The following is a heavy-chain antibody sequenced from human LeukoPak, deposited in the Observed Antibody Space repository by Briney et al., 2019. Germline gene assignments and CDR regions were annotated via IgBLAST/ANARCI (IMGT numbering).Heavy chain of an antibody. CDR1: GGSFSTYA. Sequence: ASVKVSCKSFGGSFSTYAVNWVRQAPGQGLEWMGRLIPVLGMSHYAPGFQGRVTLTADRSTNTAYMELDRLTSDDTAVYFCARDRGGGFDLAFFDHWGQGTLVTVSS. V-gene: IGHV1-69*04. J-gene: IGHJ4*02. CDR2: LIPVLGMS. D-gene: IGHD5-12*01. CDR3: ARDRGGGFDLAFFDH.